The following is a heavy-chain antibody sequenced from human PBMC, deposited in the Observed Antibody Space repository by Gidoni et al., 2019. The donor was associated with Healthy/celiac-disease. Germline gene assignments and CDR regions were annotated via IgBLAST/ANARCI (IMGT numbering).Heavy chain of an antibody. CDR1: GFTFSDYY. J-gene: IGHJ4*02. Sequence: QVQLVASGGGLVKPGGSLRLSCAASGFTFSDYYMSWIRQAPGMGLEWVSYISSSGSTIYYADSVKGRFTISRDNAKNSLYLQMNSLRAEDTAVYYCARDLLAELVLYSSSWYFDYWGQGTLVTVSS. V-gene: IGHV3-11*01. D-gene: IGHD6-13*01. CDR2: ISSSGSTI. CDR3: ARDLLAELVLYSSSWYFDY.